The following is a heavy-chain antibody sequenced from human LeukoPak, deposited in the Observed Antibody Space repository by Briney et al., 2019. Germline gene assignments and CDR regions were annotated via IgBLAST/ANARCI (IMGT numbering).Heavy chain of an antibody. J-gene: IGHJ4*02. CDR1: GYTFTSYG. CDR2: ISAYNGNT. CDR3: AREDYYDSSGYTYYFDY. D-gene: IGHD3-22*01. V-gene: IGHV1-18*01. Sequence: ASVKVSCKASGYTFTSYGISWVRQAPGQGLEWMGWISAYNGNTNYAQKLQGRVTMTTDTSTSTAYMELRSLRSDDTAVYYCAREDYYDSSGYTYYFDYWGQGTLVTVS.